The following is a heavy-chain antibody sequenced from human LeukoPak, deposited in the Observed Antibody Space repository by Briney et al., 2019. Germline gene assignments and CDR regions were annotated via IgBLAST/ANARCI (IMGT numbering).Heavy chain of an antibody. CDR1: GGSMSGYF. CDR2: IYYSGST. Sequence: SETLSLTCTVSGGSMSGYFWSWIRQPPGKGLEWIGYIYYSGSTNYNPSLKSRVTISVDTSKNQFSLKLSSVTAADTAVYYCARSITSSWYGDFQHWGQGTLVSVSS. D-gene: IGHD6-13*01. J-gene: IGHJ1*01. V-gene: IGHV4-59*01. CDR3: ARSITSSWYGDFQH.